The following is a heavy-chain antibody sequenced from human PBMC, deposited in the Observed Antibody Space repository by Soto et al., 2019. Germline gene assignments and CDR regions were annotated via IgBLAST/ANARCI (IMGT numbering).Heavy chain of an antibody. CDR2: FDPEDGET. D-gene: IGHD5-18*01. Sequence: GASVKVSCKVSGYTLTELFMHWVRQAPGKGLEWMGGFDPEDGETIYAQKFQGRVTMTEDTSTDTAYMELSSLRSEDTAVYYCATSYGYGKNWFDPWGQGTLVTVSS. V-gene: IGHV1-24*01. CDR1: GYTLTELF. CDR3: ATSYGYGKNWFDP. J-gene: IGHJ5*02.